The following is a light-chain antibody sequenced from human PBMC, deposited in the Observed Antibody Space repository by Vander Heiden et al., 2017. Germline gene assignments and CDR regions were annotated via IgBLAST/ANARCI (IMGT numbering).Light chain of an antibody. Sequence: QSALTQPPSGSEAPGHRVPISCIGSTANIWPGYDAYWYQQQPGTAPKLLIYGNSKRPSGVPDRFSGSKSGTTASLAITGLQAEDEADYYCQSDDSSRSAVVFGGGTKLTVL. CDR3: QSDDSSRSAVV. J-gene: IGLJ2*01. CDR1: TANIWPGYD. CDR2: GNS. V-gene: IGLV1-40*01.